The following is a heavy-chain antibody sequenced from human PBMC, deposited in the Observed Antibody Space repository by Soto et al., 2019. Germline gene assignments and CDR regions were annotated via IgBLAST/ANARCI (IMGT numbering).Heavy chain of an antibody. CDR1: GGAISSYY. J-gene: IGHJ6*02. CDR2: IYTSGST. Sequence: SETLSLTCTVSGGAISSYYWSWIRQPAGKGLEWIGRIYTSGSTNYNPSLKSRVTMSVDTSKNQFSQKRSFVTAVDTAVYYCARAFYDYGMDVWGQGTTVTVSS. V-gene: IGHV4-4*07. CDR3: ARAFYDYGMDV.